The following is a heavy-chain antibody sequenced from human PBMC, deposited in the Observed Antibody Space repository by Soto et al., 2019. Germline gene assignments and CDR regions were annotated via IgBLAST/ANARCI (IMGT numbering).Heavy chain of an antibody. J-gene: IGHJ4*02. D-gene: IGHD1-1*01. Sequence: QVHLVQSGAEVKKPAASVKVSCKASGYTFSDYYMHWVRQAPGQGLEWMGIISPSGGNTEFAQKFQGRITMTRDTSTNTVYMDLSSLTSEDTAIYYCTSPASNTPHWFDYWGQGTLVTVSS. V-gene: IGHV1-46*01. CDR1: GYTFSDYY. CDR2: ISPSGGNT. CDR3: TSPASNTPHWFDY.